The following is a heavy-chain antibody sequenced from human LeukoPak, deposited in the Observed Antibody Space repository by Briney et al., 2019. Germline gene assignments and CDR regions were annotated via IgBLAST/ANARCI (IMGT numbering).Heavy chain of an antibody. V-gene: IGHV4-59*01. CDR2: IYYSGST. Sequence: SETLSLTCTVSGGSISSDYWSWIRQPAGKGLEWIGYIYYSGSTNYNPSLKSRVTISVDTSKNQFSLKLSSVTAADTAVYYCARDRKRRYFDLWGRGTLVTVSS. J-gene: IGHJ2*01. CDR1: GGSISSDY. D-gene: IGHD1-14*01. CDR3: ARDRKRRYFDL.